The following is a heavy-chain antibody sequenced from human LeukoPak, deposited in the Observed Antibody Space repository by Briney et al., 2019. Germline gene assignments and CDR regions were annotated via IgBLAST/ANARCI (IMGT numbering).Heavy chain of an antibody. D-gene: IGHD5-24*01. CDR2: INPNSGGT. V-gene: IGHV1-2*02. CDR3: ARVGRDGYKRFDY. CDR1: GYTFTGYY. J-gene: IGHJ4*02. Sequence: GASVKVSCKASGYTFTGYYMHWVRQAPGQELEWMGWINPNSGGTNYAQKFQGRVTMTRDTSISTAYMELSRLRSDDTAVYYCARVGRDGYKRFDYWGQGTLVTVSS.